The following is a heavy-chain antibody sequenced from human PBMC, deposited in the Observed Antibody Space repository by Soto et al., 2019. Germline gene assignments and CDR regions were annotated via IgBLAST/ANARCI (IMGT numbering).Heavy chain of an antibody. CDR3: ARGDRGGFDL. D-gene: IGHD3-10*01. Sequence: EVQLVESGGGLVHPGESRRLSCAASGSTFDYNGMHWVRQPPGKGLVWVSRVHSGGTTTTYADSVKGRFTISRDNARNTVSLQMSSLRAEDTAIYYCARGDRGGFDLWGHGTMVTVSS. CDR2: VHSGGTTT. CDR1: GSTFDYNG. V-gene: IGHV3-74*03. J-gene: IGHJ3*01.